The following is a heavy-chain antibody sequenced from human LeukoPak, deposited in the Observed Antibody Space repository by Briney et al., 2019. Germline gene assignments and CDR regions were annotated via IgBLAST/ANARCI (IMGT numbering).Heavy chain of an antibody. CDR1: GFTFSSYA. V-gene: IGHV3-23*01. CDR2: ISGSGGST. Sequence: GGSLRLSCAASGFTFSSYAMSWVRQAPGKGLEWVSAISGSGGSTYYADSVKGRFTIPRDNSKNTLYLQMNSLRAEDTAVYYCAKRGMDSSGWYFGPGWFDPWGQGTLVTVSS. D-gene: IGHD6-19*01. J-gene: IGHJ5*02. CDR3: AKRGMDSSGWYFGPGWFDP.